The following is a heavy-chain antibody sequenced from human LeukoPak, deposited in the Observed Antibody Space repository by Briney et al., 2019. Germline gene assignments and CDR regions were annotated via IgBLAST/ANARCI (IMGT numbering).Heavy chain of an antibody. V-gene: IGHV3-21*01. CDR1: GFTFSSYS. CDR2: ISSSSSFI. J-gene: IGHJ4*02. CDR3: IRDLGGRSGH. Sequence: GGSLRLSCAASGFTFSSYSMNWVRQAPGKGLEWVSSISSSSSFIYYADSVKGRFTISRDNAKNTLYLQMNSLTAEDTAVYYCIRDLGGRSGHWGQGTLVTVSS. D-gene: IGHD1-26*01.